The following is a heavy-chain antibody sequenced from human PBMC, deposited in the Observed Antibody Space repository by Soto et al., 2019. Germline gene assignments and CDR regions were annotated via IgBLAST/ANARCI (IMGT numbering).Heavy chain of an antibody. CDR1: GGSISSRG. CDR3: ARAPRASNTTGRSVDYVDIVDAKHPQSHYMDF. V-gene: IGHV4-59*11. J-gene: IGHJ6*03. D-gene: IGHD5-12*01. CDR2: VYDSGSA. Sequence: SETLSLTCIVSGGSISSRGCSWIRQRQGKGLGWVGHVYDSGSASYNPPLKSRVTISIDTSKNHFSLKLTSVTAADTAVYYCARAPRASNTTGRSVDYVDIVDAKHPQSHYMDFWGKGTTVTVSS.